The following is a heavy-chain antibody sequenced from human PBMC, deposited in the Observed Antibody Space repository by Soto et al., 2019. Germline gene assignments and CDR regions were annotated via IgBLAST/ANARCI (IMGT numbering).Heavy chain of an antibody. CDR1: GFTVSSNY. D-gene: IGHD6-13*01. V-gene: IGHV3-53*01. CDR3: AREGGSSWSDPYYYCTDV. J-gene: IGHJ6*03. CDR2: IYSGGST. Sequence: PGGSLRLSCAASGFTVSSNYMSWVRQAPGKGLEWVSVIYSGGSTYYADSVKGRFTISRDNAKNTLYLQMNSLRAEDTAVYYCAREGGSSWSDPYYYCTDVWGKGTRVTASS.